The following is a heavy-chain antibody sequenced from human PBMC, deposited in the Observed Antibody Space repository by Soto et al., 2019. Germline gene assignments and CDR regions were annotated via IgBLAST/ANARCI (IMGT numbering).Heavy chain of an antibody. V-gene: IGHV3-23*01. CDR1: GCTFSSYT. D-gene: IGHD2-15*01. CDR2: ISDSGGSP. J-gene: IGHJ4*01. CDR3: TKARCSGNPCYVPDY. Sequence: SLRLSGAASGCTFSSYTMAWFRQAQGKGLEWVSAISDSGGSPYYADSVQGRFTISRDNSKNTLFLLMNSLRAEDTATYYCTKARCSGNPCYVPDYWGHGTLVTVSS.